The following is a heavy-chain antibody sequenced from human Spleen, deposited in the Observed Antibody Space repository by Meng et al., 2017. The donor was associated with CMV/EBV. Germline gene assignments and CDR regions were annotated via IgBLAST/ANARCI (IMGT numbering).Heavy chain of an antibody. CDR3: ARDGLVYDSSGYYFPTGY. V-gene: IGHV3-30*04. CDR2: ISYDGSNK. D-gene: IGHD3-22*01. J-gene: IGHJ4*02. CDR1: FTFSSYA. Sequence: FTFSSYAMSWVRQAPGKGLEWVAVISYDGSNKYYADSVKGRFTISRDNSKNTLYLQMNSLRAEDTAVYYCARDGLVYDSSGYYFPTGYWGQGTLVTVSS.